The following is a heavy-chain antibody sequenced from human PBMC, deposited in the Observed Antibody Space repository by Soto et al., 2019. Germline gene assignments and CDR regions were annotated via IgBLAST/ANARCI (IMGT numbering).Heavy chain of an antibody. D-gene: IGHD3-22*01. CDR2: IDPSDSYT. V-gene: IGHV5-10-1*01. J-gene: IGHJ4*02. CDR1: GYSFTSYW. Sequence: GESLKISCKGSGYSFTSYWISWLRQMPGKGLEWMGRIDPSDSYTNYSPSFQGHVTISADKSISTAYLQWSSLKASDTAMYYCARQWGIYYYDSSGYVDYWGQGTLVTVSS. CDR3: ARQWGIYYYDSSGYVDY.